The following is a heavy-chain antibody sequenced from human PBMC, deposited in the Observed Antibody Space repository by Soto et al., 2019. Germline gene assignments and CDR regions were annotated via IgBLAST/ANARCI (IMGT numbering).Heavy chain of an antibody. CDR1: GFTFSSSG. CDR2: ISYDGSNK. CDR3: AKEFHSWNYFGY. V-gene: IGHV3-30*18. J-gene: IGHJ4*02. D-gene: IGHD1-20*01. Sequence: LRLSCAASGFTFSSSGMHWVRQAPGKGLEWVAVISYDGSNKFYADSVKGRFTISRDNFRNTLYLQMNSLRAEDTAVYYCAKEFHSWNYFGYWGQGTLVTVSS.